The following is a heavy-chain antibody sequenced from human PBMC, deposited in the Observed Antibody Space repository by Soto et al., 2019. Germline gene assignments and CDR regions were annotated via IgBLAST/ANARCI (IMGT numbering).Heavy chain of an antibody. CDR2: IIPVLGPA. V-gene: IGHV1-69*06. CDR1: GVTFNTFA. CDR3: ARAAKRYFDY. Sequence: QVPLVQSGAEVKKPGSSVKVSCKTSGVTFNTFAISWVRQAPGQGLEYMGGIIPVLGPANYAQRFQGRVTITADKSTSTAYLELSNLTSEDTAVYYCARAAKRYFDYWGQGTLVTVSS. J-gene: IGHJ4*02.